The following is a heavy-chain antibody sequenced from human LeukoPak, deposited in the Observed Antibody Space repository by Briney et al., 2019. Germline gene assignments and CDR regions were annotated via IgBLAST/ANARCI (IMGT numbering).Heavy chain of an antibody. CDR1: GFTFSGSA. J-gene: IGHJ4*02. Sequence: TGGSLRLSCAASGFTFSGSAMHWVRQASGKGLEWVGRIRSKANSYATAYAASVKGRFTISRDDSKNTAYLQMNSLRAEDTAVYYCARGGAYYDSSGHHGIDYWGQGTLVTVSS. V-gene: IGHV3-73*01. CDR3: ARGGAYYDSSGHHGIDY. CDR2: IRSKANSYAT. D-gene: IGHD3-22*01.